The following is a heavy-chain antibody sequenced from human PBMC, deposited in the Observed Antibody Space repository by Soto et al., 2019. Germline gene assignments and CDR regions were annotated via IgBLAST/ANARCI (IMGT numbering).Heavy chain of an antibody. D-gene: IGHD3-10*01. J-gene: IGHJ5*02. CDR2: ISAYNGNT. Sequence: QVQLVQSGAEVKKPGASVKVSCKASGYTFTSYGISWVRQAPGQGLEWMGWISAYNGNTNYAQKLQGRVTMTTDTATSTAYMEVRSLRSDDTDVYYCAREMVRITMVRGVPNWFDPWGEGSLRTVSS. CDR1: GYTFTSYG. CDR3: AREMVRITMVRGVPNWFDP. V-gene: IGHV1-18*01.